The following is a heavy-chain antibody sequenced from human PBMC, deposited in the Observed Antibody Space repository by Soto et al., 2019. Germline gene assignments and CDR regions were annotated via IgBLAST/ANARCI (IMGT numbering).Heavy chain of an antibody. CDR1: GGSISSYY. Sequence: PSETLSLTCTVSGGSISSYYWSWIRQPPGKGLEWIGYIYYSGSTNYNPSPKSRVTISVDTSKNQFSLKLSSVTAADTAVYYCARFLGYCSSTSCYSSNWFDPWGQGTLVTVPS. CDR3: ARFLGYCSSTSCYSSNWFDP. V-gene: IGHV4-59*01. D-gene: IGHD2-2*01. J-gene: IGHJ5*02. CDR2: IYYSGST.